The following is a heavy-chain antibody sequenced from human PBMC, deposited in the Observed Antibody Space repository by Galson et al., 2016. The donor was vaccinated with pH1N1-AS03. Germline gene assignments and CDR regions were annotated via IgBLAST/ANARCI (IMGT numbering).Heavy chain of an antibody. CDR1: GGTFISYV. CDR2: IIPIFGTS. V-gene: IGHV1-69*13. D-gene: IGHD3-9*01. CDR3: ARRHIFLGAGAHKTYAMDI. J-gene: IGHJ6*04. Sequence: SVKVSCKASGGTFISYVISWVRQAPGQGLEWMGEIIPIFGTSNYAQRFQGRVTITADESTSTAYMELSSLRSDDTAVYYCARRHIFLGAGAHKTYAMDIWGKGTTVTVSS.